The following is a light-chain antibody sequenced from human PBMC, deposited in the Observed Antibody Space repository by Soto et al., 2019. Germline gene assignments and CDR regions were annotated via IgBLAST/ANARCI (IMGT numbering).Light chain of an antibody. CDR1: QNINSW. J-gene: IGKJ1*01. Sequence: DTHMTQSPTTLPASGRNRVTIXXRASQNINSWLAWYQQKPGQAPXPLIYEASTLETGVPSRFGGSGSLTAFTLTISSLQPDDFATYSCQRYDAYSGTFGQGTKV. V-gene: IGKV1-5*03. CDR3: QRYDAYSGT. CDR2: EAS.